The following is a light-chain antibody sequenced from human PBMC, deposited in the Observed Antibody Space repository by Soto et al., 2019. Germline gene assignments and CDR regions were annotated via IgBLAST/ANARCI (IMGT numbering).Light chain of an antibody. J-gene: IGKJ5*01. V-gene: IGKV1-39*01. CDR3: QQTYTTLSIT. CDR2: AAS. Sequence: DIQMTQSPSSLSGSVGDRVTITCRASENISRHLNWYQQKPGKAPKLLIYAASSLQNGVPSRFRGGGSGTDFTLTISNLPPEDFATYYCQQTYTTLSITFGQGTRLESK. CDR1: ENISRH.